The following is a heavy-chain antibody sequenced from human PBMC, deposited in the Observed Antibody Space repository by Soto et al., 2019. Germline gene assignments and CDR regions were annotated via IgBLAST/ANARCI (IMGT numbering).Heavy chain of an antibody. Sequence: QVQLVQSGAEVKKPGASVKVSCKASGYTFTTYAIHWVRQAPGQRPEWMGWINADNGNTRYSQKFQGRVTITRDTSASTAYMELSSLRSDDTAVYYCATDPYYYDTTGYCLDNWGQGTLVTVSS. CDR3: ATDPYYYDTTGYCLDN. J-gene: IGHJ4*02. V-gene: IGHV1-3*01. CDR1: GYTFTTYA. D-gene: IGHD3-22*01. CDR2: INADNGNT.